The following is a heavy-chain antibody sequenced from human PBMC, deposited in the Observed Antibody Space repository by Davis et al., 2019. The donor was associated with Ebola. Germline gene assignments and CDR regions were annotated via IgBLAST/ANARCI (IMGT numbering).Heavy chain of an antibody. CDR1: GYTFTSYY. J-gene: IGHJ3*02. CDR2: INPSGGST. Sequence: ASVKVSCKASGYTFTSYYMYWVRQAPGQGLEWMGLINPSGGSTSYAQKFQGSVTMTRDTSTSTVYMELSSLRSEDTAVYYCARARSGGSNVYYGRAFDIWGQGTMVTVSS. D-gene: IGHD3-16*01. V-gene: IGHV1-46*01. CDR3: ARARSGGSNVYYGRAFDI.